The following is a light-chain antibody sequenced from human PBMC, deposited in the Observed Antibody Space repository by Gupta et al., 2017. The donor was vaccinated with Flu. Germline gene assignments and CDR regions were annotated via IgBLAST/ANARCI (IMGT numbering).Light chain of an antibody. CDR2: KAS. Sequence: IPTSQSPSTLSASVGDRVTITCRASQGISTWLAWYQQKPGRAPRLLIYKASSLMTGVPSRFSGSGSGTEFTLTISRMQPEDFATYYCQQYNRFSQYSFGQGTKLEIK. J-gene: IGKJ2*03. CDR3: QQYNRFSQYS. V-gene: IGKV1-5*03. CDR1: QGISTW.